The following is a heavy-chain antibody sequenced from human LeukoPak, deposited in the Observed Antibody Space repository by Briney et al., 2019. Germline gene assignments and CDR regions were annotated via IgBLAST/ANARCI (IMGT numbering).Heavy chain of an antibody. CDR3: TTITYSSSWGYMDV. Sequence: QPGGSLRLSCAASGFTVSSNYMSWVRQAPGKGLEWVSVIYSGGSTYYADSVKGRFTISRDNSKNTLYLQMNSLRAEDTAVYYCTTITYSSSWGYMDVWGKGTTVTVSS. J-gene: IGHJ6*03. CDR1: GFTVSSNY. V-gene: IGHV3-53*01. CDR2: IYSGGST. D-gene: IGHD6-13*01.